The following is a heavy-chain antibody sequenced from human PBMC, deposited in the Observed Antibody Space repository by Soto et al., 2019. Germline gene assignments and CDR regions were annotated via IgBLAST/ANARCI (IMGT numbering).Heavy chain of an antibody. V-gene: IGHV3-7*01. CDR3: AGHYDFWSGSSWFDP. J-gene: IGHJ5*02. Sequence: GGSLRLSCAASGFTFSSYWMSWVRQAPGKGLEWVANIKQDGSEKYYVDSVKGRFTISRDNAKNSLYLQMNSLRAEDTAAYYCAGHYDFWSGSSWFDPWGQGTLVTVSS. CDR2: IKQDGSEK. D-gene: IGHD3-3*01. CDR1: GFTFSSYW.